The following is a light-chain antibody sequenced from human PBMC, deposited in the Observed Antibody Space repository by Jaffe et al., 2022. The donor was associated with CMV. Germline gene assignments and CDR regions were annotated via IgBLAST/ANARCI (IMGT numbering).Light chain of an antibody. J-gene: IGLJ3*02. CDR2: EDS. Sequence: SYELTQPPSVSVSPGQTARITCSGDALPKKYAYWYQQKSGQAPVLVIYEDSKRPSGIPERFSGSSSGTMATLTISGAQVEDEADYYCYSTDSSGNHSWTWVFGGGTKLTVL. CDR1: ALPKKY. CDR3: YSTDSSGNHSWTWV. V-gene: IGLV3-10*01.